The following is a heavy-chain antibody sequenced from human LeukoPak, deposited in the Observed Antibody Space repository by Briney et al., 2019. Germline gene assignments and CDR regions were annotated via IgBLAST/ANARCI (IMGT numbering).Heavy chain of an antibody. V-gene: IGHV4-34*01. CDR3: ARDPRLRNYDSSGYFHWFDP. Sequence: SETLSLTCAVYGGSFSGYYWSWIRQPPGKGLEWIGEINHSGSTNYNPSLKSRVTISVDTSKNQFSLKLSSVTAADTAVYYCARDPRLRNYDSSGYFHWFDPWGQGTLVTVSS. CDR2: INHSGST. J-gene: IGHJ5*02. D-gene: IGHD3-22*01. CDR1: GGSFSGYY.